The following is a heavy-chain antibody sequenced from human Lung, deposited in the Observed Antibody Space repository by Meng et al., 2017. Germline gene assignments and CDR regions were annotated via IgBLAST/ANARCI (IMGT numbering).Heavy chain of an antibody. CDR2: INHSGST. Sequence: VTLTQWGAGLLKPSETLSLTCVVSGGSFSDYYWSWIRQPPGKGLEWIGEINHSGSTNYNPSLESRATISVDTSQNNLSLKLSSVTAADSAVYYCARGPTTMAHDFDYWGQGTLVTVSS. J-gene: IGHJ4*02. CDR3: ARGPTTMAHDFDY. V-gene: IGHV4-34*01. D-gene: IGHD4-11*01. CDR1: GGSFSDYY.